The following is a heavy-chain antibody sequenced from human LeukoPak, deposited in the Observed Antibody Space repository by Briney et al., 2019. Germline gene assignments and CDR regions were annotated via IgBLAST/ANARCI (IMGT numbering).Heavy chain of an antibody. J-gene: IGHJ5*02. CDR2: VIPVFGTS. Sequence: GASVKVSCKASGGTFRTSGVNWVRQAPGQGLEWMGCVIPVFGTSNYAEKFQDRVTITADESTSTAYLGLRSLRSEDTAVYCATSEDSVAIPITWGQGTLVSVSS. CDR1: GGTFRTSG. V-gene: IGHV1-69*13. CDR3: ATSEDSVAIPIT. D-gene: IGHD2-21*01.